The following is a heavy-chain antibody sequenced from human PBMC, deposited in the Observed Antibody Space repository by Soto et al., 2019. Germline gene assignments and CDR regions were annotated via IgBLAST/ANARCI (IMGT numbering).Heavy chain of an antibody. J-gene: IGHJ4*02. V-gene: IGHV3-23*01. CDR3: VKLRLELLYLDS. CDR1: GFTFNRYG. D-gene: IGHD1-7*01. CDR2: ISASGDNT. Sequence: LRLSCAASGFTFNRYGMSWVRQAPGKGLEWVSAISASGDNTYYADSVKGRFTIPRDSSNNTLYLQMNSLRADDTALYYCVKLRLELLYLDSWGLGALVTVSS.